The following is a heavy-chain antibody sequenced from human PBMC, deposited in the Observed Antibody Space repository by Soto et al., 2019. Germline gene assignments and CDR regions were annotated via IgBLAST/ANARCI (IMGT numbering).Heavy chain of an antibody. CDR1: GYSFTSYW. Sequence: PGESLKISCKGSGYSFTSYWIGWVRQMPGKGLEWMGIIYPGDSDTRYSPSFQGQVTISADKSISTAYLQWSSLKASDTAMYYCARRPGRYYYGSGSYYNLHYFDYWGQGTLVTVSS. CDR3: ARRPGRYYYGSGSYYNLHYFDY. J-gene: IGHJ4*02. CDR2: IYPGDSDT. V-gene: IGHV5-51*01. D-gene: IGHD3-10*01.